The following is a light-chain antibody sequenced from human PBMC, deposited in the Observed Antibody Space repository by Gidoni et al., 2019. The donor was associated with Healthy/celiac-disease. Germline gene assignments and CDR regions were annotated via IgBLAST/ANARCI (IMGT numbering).Light chain of an antibody. CDR3: SSYTSSSIPYVV. CDR1: SSDVGGYNY. CDR2: EVS. V-gene: IGLV2-14*01. J-gene: IGLJ2*01. Sequence: QSALTQPASVSGSPGQSITISCTGTSSDVGGYNYVSWYQQHPGKAPKLMLYEVSNRPSGVSNRFSGSKSGNTASLTISGLQAEDEADYYCSSYTSSSIPYVVFGGGTKLTVL.